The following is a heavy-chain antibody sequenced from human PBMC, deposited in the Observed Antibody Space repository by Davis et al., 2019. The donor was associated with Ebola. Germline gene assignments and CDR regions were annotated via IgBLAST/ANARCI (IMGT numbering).Heavy chain of an antibody. J-gene: IGHJ4*02. CDR3: ARAWDGDYHFDY. D-gene: IGHD4-17*01. Sequence: MPSETLSLTCAVSGDSFTDSRFYWAWIRQTPGKGLEWIVSLFYSGTTYHTPSLKSRVSVSVDRSKKEFSLHMYSMTAADTAVYYCARAWDGDYHFDYWGQGILVTVSS. CDR1: GDSFTDSRFY. CDR2: LFYSGTT. V-gene: IGHV4-39*01.